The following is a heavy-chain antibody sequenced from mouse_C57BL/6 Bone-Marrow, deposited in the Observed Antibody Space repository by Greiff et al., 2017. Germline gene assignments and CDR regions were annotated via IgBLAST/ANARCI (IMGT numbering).Heavy chain of an antibody. CDR3: ARTYKNGYWYFDV. CDR1: GYTFTSYW. D-gene: IGHD5-1*01. J-gene: IGHJ1*03. Sequence: QVQLQQPGAELVKPGASVKMSCKASGYTFTSYWITWVKQRPGQGLEWIGDIYPGSGGANYNEKFKSKATLTVDTSSSTAYMQLSSLTSEDSAVYYCARTYKNGYWYFDVWGTGTRVTVSS. V-gene: IGHV1-55*01. CDR2: IYPGSGGA.